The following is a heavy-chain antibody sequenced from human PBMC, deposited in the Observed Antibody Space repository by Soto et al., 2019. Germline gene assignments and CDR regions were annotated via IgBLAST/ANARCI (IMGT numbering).Heavy chain of an antibody. D-gene: IGHD3-22*01. Sequence: PSQTLSLTCAISGDSVSSNSAAWNWIRQSPSRGLEWLGRTYYRSKWYNDYAVSVKSRITINPDTSKNQFSLQLNSVTPEDTAVYYCARDQDDSSGQANCFDPWGQGTLVTVSS. V-gene: IGHV6-1*01. CDR3: ARDQDDSSGQANCFDP. CDR1: GDSVSSNSAA. J-gene: IGHJ5*02. CDR2: TYYRSKWYN.